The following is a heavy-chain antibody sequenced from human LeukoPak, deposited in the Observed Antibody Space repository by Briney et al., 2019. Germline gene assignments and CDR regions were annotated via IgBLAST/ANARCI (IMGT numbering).Heavy chain of an antibody. CDR3: VGLGENY. D-gene: IGHD3-10*01. V-gene: IGHV3-7*02. CDR1: GFTFRRYW. Sequence: PGGSLRLSCAASGFTFRRYWMSWARQASGKGLEWVANIKQDGSEKYYVDSVKGRFTISRDSAKNSMYLQMNSLRAEDTAVYYCVGLGENYWGQGTLVTVSS. J-gene: IGHJ4*02. CDR2: IKQDGSEK.